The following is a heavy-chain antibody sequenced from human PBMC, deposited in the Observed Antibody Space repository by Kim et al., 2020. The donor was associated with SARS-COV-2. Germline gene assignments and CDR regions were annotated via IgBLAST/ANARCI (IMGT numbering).Heavy chain of an antibody. CDR3: ARTGLHSYARWMGYYVDS. CDR1: GGSIRSGGSY. J-gene: IGHJ4*02. CDR2: IYYNGST. V-gene: IGHV4-31*03. D-gene: IGHD3-10*01. Sequence: SETLSLTCIVSGGSIRSGGSYWTWIRQHPRKGLEWIGYIYYNGSTFYNPSLNSRVTLSVDASQSQFSLRLSSVTSADTAVYYCARTGLHSYARWMGYYVDSWGQGTLVTVSS.